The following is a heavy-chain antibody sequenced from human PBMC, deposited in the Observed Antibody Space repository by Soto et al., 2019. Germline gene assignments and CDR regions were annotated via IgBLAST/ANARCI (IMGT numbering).Heavy chain of an antibody. D-gene: IGHD5-12*01. CDR3: ARDSDVDIVATFDY. Sequence: GGSLRLSCAASGFTFGSYSMNWVRQAPGKGLEWVSYISSSSSTIYYADSVKGRFTISRDNAKNSLYLQMNSLRAEDTAVYYCARDSDVDIVATFDYWGQGTLVTVSS. CDR2: ISSSSSTI. CDR1: GFTFGSYS. V-gene: IGHV3-48*01. J-gene: IGHJ4*02.